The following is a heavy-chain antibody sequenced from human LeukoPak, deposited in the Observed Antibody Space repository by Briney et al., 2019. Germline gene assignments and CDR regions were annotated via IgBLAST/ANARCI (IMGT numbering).Heavy chain of an antibody. Sequence: SGGSLRLSCAASGFTFDDYAMHWVRQAPGKGLEWVSGLSWNSGREDYADSVKGRFTISRDNAKSSLHLQMNSLRPEDTALYYCAKGMNNPYDCVRGSYRDAFDLWGQGTMVIVSS. CDR1: GFTFDDYA. CDR2: LSWNSGRE. V-gene: IGHV3-9*01. D-gene: IGHD3-16*02. J-gene: IGHJ3*01. CDR3: AKGMNNPYDCVRGSYRDAFDL.